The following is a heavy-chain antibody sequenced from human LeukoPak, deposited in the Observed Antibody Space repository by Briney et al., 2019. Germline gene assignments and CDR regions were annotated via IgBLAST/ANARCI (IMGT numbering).Heavy chain of an antibody. CDR1: GYSFTSYW. CDR3: ARLYDGSGLNNWFDP. Sequence: GESLKISCKGSGYSFTSYWIGWVRQMPGKGLEWMGIIYPGDSDTRYSPSFQGQVTISADKSISTAYLQWSSLKASDTAMYYCARLYDGSGLNNWFDPWGQGTLVTVSS. CDR2: IYPGDSDT. V-gene: IGHV5-51*01. J-gene: IGHJ5*02. D-gene: IGHD3-22*01.